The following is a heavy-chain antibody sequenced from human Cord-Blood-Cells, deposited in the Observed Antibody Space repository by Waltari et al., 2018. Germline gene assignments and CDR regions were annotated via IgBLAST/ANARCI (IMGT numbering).Heavy chain of an antibody. CDR2: SHPSVGGT. V-gene: IGHV1-2*02. J-gene: IGHJ4*02. Sequence: QVQLVQSGAEVKKPGASVKVSCKASGYTFTGYYMHWVRQAPGQGLEWMGGSHPSVGGTNEAQKLQGRVTRTRDTSVSTAYMELSRRRSGDTAVYYCARDRSGSNWGFRPVFDDWGQGTLVTVSS. CDR1: GYTFTGYY. D-gene: IGHD7-27*01. CDR3: ARDRSGSNWGFRPVFDD.